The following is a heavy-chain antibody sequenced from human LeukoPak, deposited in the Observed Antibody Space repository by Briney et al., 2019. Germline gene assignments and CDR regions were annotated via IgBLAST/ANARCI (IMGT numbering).Heavy chain of an antibody. CDR3: ARDPYSSTWSYGMDV. J-gene: IGHJ6*02. V-gene: IGHV3-7*04. Sequence: GRSLRLSCAASGFIFSSYWMSWVRQAPGKGLEWVANIKQDGSEEVYVDSVKGRFTISRDTAKNSLFLQMNTLGAEDTAVHYCARDPYSSTWSYGMDVWGQGTTVTVSS. D-gene: IGHD6-6*01. CDR2: IKQDGSEE. CDR1: GFIFSSYW.